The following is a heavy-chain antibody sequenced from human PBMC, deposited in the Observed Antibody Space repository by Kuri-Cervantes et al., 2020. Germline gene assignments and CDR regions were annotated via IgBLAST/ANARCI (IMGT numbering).Heavy chain of an antibody. CDR2: IYYSGST. CDR1: GGSINSGGYY. CDR3: ARGGRFYYGNWFDP. Sequence: SETLSLTCTVSGGSINSGGYYWSWIRQHPGKGLEWIGYIYYSGSTYYNPSLKSRVTISVDTSKNQFSLKLSSVTAADTAVYYCARGGRFYYGNWFDPWGQGTLVTVSS. J-gene: IGHJ5*02. D-gene: IGHD3-10*01. V-gene: IGHV4-31*03.